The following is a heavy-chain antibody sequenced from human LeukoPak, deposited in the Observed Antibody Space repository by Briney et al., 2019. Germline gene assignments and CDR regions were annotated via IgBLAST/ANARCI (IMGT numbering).Heavy chain of an antibody. CDR3: ARRSSSGYYSGGDAFDI. CDR1: GYSFTSYW. V-gene: IGHV5-51*01. J-gene: IGHJ3*02. Sequence: GESLKTSCKGSGYSFTSYWIGWVRQMPGKGLEWMGIIYPGDSDTRYSPSFQGQVTISADKSISTAYLQWSCLKASDTAMYYCARRSSSGYYSGGDAFDIWGQGTMVTVSS. D-gene: IGHD3-22*01. CDR2: IYPGDSDT.